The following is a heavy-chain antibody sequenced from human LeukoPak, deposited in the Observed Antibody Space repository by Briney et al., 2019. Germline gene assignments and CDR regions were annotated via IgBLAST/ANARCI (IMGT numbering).Heavy chain of an antibody. V-gene: IGHV3-15*01. J-gene: IGHJ4*02. CDR1: GFTFSSYA. CDR3: TQLSRGY. D-gene: IGHD1-1*01. CDR2: MKPRGTT. Sequence: GGSLRLSCAASGFTFSSYAMSWVRQAPGRGLECVGRMKPRGTTDDAEPMNDRFIVSRDDSKDTLYLQMNSLKAEDTGLYYCTQLSRGYWGQGTQVTVSS.